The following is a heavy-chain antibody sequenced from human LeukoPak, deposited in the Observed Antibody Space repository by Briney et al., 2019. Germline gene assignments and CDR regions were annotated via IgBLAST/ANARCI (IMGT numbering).Heavy chain of an antibody. Sequence: GSLRLSCTASGFTFGEYAMSWVRQAPGKGLEWVGFIRSKAYGGPTEYAASVKGRFTISRDDSKTIAYLQMNSLKTEDTAVYYCTRVAAAGTDDYWGQGTLVTVSS. D-gene: IGHD6-13*01. CDR1: GFTFGEYA. CDR3: TRVAAAGTDDY. V-gene: IGHV3-49*04. CDR2: IRSKAYGGPT. J-gene: IGHJ4*02.